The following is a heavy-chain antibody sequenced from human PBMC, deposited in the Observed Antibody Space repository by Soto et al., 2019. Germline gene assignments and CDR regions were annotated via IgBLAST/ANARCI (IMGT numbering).Heavy chain of an antibody. V-gene: IGHV4-30-4*01. D-gene: IGHD3-22*01. Sequence: LSLTCTVSGGSITNDNYYWGWIRQPPGKGLEWIGYIYYSGSTHYNPSLKSRLIISMDTSKNEFSLQLGSVTAADTAVYYCATTSWFANSGSPHRGQGALVTVSS. CDR3: ATTSWFANSGSPH. CDR1: GGSITNDNYY. CDR2: IYYSGST. J-gene: IGHJ4*02.